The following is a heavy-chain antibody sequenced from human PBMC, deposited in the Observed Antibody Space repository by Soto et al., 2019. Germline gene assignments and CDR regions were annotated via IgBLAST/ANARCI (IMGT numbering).Heavy chain of an antibody. CDR1: GFTFSSYA. V-gene: IGHV3-23*01. CDR3: AKRICGGSCQPKYFDY. J-gene: IGHJ4*02. CDR2: ISGSGGST. D-gene: IGHD2-15*01. Sequence: PGGSLRLSCAASGFTFSSYAMSWVRQAPGKGLEWVSAISGSGGSTYYADSVKGRFTISRDNSKNTLYLQMNSLRAEDTAVYYCAKRICGGSCQPKYFDYWGQGTLVTVSS.